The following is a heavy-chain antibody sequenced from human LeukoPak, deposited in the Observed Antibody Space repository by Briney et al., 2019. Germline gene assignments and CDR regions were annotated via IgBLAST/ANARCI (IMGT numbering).Heavy chain of an antibody. CDR1: GYIFTSYW. J-gene: IGHJ4*02. Sequence: GDSLMISCKGSGYIFTSYWISWVRQMPGKGLEWMGLIDPSDSYTNYSPSFQGHVTISADKSITTAYLQWSSLKASDTAIYYCARHDSGSYSVFDSWGQGTLVTVSS. CDR2: IDPSDSYT. CDR3: ARHDSGSYSVFDS. V-gene: IGHV5-10-1*01. D-gene: IGHD1-26*01.